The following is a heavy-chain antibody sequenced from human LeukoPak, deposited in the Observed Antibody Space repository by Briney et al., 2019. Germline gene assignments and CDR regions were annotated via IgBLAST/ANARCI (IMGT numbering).Heavy chain of an antibody. V-gene: IGHV3-49*03. J-gene: IGHJ3*02. D-gene: IGHD5-18*01. CDR3: TTRSSRYTYGLDDAFDI. Sequence: GGSLRLSCTASGFTLGDYVMSWFRQAPGKGLEWVGFIRSKTYGGTTEYAASVKGRFTISRDDSKSIAYLQMDSLKTEDTAVYYCTTRSSRYTYGLDDAFDIWGQGTMVTVSS. CDR1: GFTLGDYV. CDR2: IRSKTYGGTT.